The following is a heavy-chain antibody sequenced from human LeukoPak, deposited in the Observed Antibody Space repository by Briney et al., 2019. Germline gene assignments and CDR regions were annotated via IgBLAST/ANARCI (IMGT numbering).Heavy chain of an antibody. CDR2: INHSGST. D-gene: IGHD6-19*01. V-gene: IGHV4-34*01. J-gene: IGHJ4*02. CDR1: GGSFSGYY. CDR3: ARGGRAVAGLDY. Sequence: SETLSLTCAVYGGSFSGYYWSWIRQPPGKGLEWIGEINHSGSTNYNPSLKSRVTISVDTSKNQFSLKLSSVTAADTAVYYCARGGRAVAGLDYWGQGTLVIVSS.